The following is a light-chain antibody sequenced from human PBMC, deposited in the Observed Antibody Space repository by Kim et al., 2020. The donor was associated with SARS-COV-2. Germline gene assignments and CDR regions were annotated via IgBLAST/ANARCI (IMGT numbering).Light chain of an antibody. CDR2: RDS. Sequence: SVALGKTATITGAENNIGSKSGHWYKQKPGQAPVLVIYRDSGRHSGIPERFSGSTSGNTATLTISRAQAGDEADYYCQLWDSSTWVFGGGTQLTVL. V-gene: IGLV3-9*01. CDR3: QLWDSSTWV. J-gene: IGLJ3*02. CDR1: NIGSKS.